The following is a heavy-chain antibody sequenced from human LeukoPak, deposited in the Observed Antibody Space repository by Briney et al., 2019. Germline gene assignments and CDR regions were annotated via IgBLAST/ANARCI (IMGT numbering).Heavy chain of an antibody. CDR3: AGIDRYSYGQRTFDY. V-gene: IGHV4-34*01. D-gene: IGHD5-18*01. CDR2: INHSGST. Sequence: ADTLSLTCAVYGGSFSGYYWSWIRQPPGKGLEWIGEINHSGSTNYNPSLKSRVTISVDTSKNQFSLKLSSVTAADTAVYYCAGIDRYSYGQRTFDYWGQGTLVTVSS. J-gene: IGHJ4*02. CDR1: GGSFSGYY.